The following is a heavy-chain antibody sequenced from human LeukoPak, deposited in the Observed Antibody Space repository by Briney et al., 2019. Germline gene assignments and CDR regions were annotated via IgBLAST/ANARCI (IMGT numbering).Heavy chain of an antibody. CDR3: AREKRWGITGTRRHYYYYYMDV. J-gene: IGHJ6*03. D-gene: IGHD1-7*01. CDR2: ISHDGSNK. V-gene: IGHV3-30*01. CDR1: GLTLSRDA. Sequence: PGGSLRLSCAASGLTLSRDAMHWVRQAPGKGLEWVAVISHDGSNKYYGDSVKGRFIFSKDNSKNTLYLQMNSLRAEDTAVYYCAREKRWGITGTRRHYYYYYMDVWGKGTTVTVSS.